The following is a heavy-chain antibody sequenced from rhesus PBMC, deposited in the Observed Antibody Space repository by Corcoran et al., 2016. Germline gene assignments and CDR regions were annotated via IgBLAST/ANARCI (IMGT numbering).Heavy chain of an antibody. CDR3: VRGRGYSAFDF. D-gene: IGHD5-42*01. J-gene: IGHJ4*01. CDR2: INPSTGDT. CDR1: GYTFTSYS. V-gene: IGHV1-200*01. Sequence: QVQLVQSGAEVKKPGASVKLCCKASGYTFTSYSINWVRKAPGQGLEWMGWINPSTGDTGYTQKFQGRVTMTRDTSTSTAYVELSSLRSEDTAVYYCVRGRGYSAFDFWGQGVLVTVSS.